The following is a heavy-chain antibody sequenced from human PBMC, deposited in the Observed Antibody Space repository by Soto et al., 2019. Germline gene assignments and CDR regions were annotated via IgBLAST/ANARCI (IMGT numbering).Heavy chain of an antibody. Sequence: QVQLQESGPGLVKPSQTLSLTCTVSGGSISSGGYYWSWIRQHPGKGLEWIGYIYYSGSTYYNPSLKSRVTISVDTSKNQFSLKLSSVTAADTAVYYCARMTYYYGSAHNWFDPWGQGTLVTVSS. J-gene: IGHJ5*02. CDR1: GGSISSGGYY. CDR3: ARMTYYYGSAHNWFDP. D-gene: IGHD3-10*01. V-gene: IGHV4-31*03. CDR2: IYYSGST.